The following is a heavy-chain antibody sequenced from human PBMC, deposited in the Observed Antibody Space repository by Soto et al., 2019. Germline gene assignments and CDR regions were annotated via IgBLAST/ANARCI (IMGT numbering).Heavy chain of an antibody. Sequence: GGSLRLSCAASGFTFSSYAMTWVRQAPGKGLEWVSTISGRGGRTYYADSVKGRFTNSRDNSKNTLFLQMNSLRAEDTAVYYCAKFLRTEMVRGLLSAFDIWGQGTVVTVSS. V-gene: IGHV3-23*01. CDR2: ISGRGGRT. CDR3: AKFLRTEMVRGLLSAFDI. D-gene: IGHD3-10*01. J-gene: IGHJ3*02. CDR1: GFTFSSYA.